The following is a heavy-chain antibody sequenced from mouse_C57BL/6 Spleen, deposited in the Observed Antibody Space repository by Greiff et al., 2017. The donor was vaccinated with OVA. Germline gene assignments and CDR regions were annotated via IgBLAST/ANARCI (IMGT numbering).Heavy chain of an antibody. D-gene: IGHD2-3*01. V-gene: IGHV7-3*01. CDR3: ARLGDGYYFWYFDV. CDR1: GFTFTDYY. CDR2: IRNKANGYST. Sequence: DVKLVESGGGLVQPGGSLSLSCAASGFTFTDYYMSWVRQPPGKALEWLGFIRNKANGYSTEYSVSVKGRFTISRNHSQSILYLQMRALEAEDSATYYSARLGDGYYFWYFDVWGTGTTVTVSS. J-gene: IGHJ1*03.